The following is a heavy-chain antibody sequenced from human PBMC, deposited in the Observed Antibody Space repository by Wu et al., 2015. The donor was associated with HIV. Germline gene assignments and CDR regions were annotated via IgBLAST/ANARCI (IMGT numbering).Heavy chain of an antibody. D-gene: IGHD3-10*01. Sequence: QVQLQQWGGRTVEAFGDPVPHLRCLWWVLQWLLLELDPPAPREGAGVDWGINHSGSTNYNPSLKSRVTISVDTSKNQSSLKLSSVTAADTAVYYCARGPKTYYYGSGSYFPGAFDIWGQGTMVTVSS. CDR3: ARGPKTYYYGSGSYFPGAFDI. CDR1: WVLQWLL. CDR2: NHSGST. J-gene: IGHJ3*02. V-gene: IGHV4-34*01.